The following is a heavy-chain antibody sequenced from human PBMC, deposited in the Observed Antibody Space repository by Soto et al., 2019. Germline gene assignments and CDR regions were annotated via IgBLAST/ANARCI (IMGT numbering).Heavy chain of an antibody. D-gene: IGHD3-16*01. Sequence: QVQLQESGSGLVKPSETLSLTCAVSGGSISSDYYSWSWIRQPQGQDLEWIGYIYHGGSTYYNPSLRRRVTLSVDTSKNHFSLRLSSVTAADTAVYSCARLNRLRNDEFDIWGQGTLVDVSS. CDR1: GGSISSDYYS. J-gene: IGHJ3*02. CDR3: ARLNRLRNDEFDI. CDR2: IYHGGST. V-gene: IGHV4-30-2*01.